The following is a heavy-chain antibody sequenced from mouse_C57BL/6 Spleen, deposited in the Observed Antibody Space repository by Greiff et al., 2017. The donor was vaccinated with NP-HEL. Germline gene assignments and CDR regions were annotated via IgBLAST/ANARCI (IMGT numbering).Heavy chain of an antibody. V-gene: IGHV7-3*01. D-gene: IGHD3-2*02. CDR1: GFTFTDYY. CDR2: IRNKANGYTT. J-gene: IGHJ3*01. Sequence: EVQVVESGGGLVQPGGSLSLSCAASGFTFTDYYMSWVRQPPGKALEWLGFIRNKANGYTTEYSASVKGRFTISRDNSQSILYLQMNALRAEDSATYYCALDSSGLFAYWGQGTLVTVSA. CDR3: ALDSSGLFAY.